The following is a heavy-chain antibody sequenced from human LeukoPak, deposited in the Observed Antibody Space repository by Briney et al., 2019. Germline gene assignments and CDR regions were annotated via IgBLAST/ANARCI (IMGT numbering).Heavy chain of an antibody. V-gene: IGHV3-48*03. J-gene: IGHJ4*02. D-gene: IGHD3-22*01. Sequence: GGSLRLSCAASGFTFSSYEMNWVRQAPGKGLEWVSYISSSGSTIYYADSVKGRFTISRDNAKNSLYLQMNSLRAEDTAVYYCARDPFNYYDSSGNYQDYFDYWGQGTLVTVSS. CDR1: GFTFSSYE. CDR3: ARDPFNYYDSSGNYQDYFDY. CDR2: ISSSGSTI.